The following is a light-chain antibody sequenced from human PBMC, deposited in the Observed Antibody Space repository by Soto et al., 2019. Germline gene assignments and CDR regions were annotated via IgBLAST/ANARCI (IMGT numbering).Light chain of an antibody. Sequence: IVMTQSPATLSVSPGERATLSCRASQSVSSNLAWYQQKPGQAPRLLMFRTSSRATGIPDRFSGSGSGTDFTLTISRLEPEDFAVYYCQQYGSSPPITFGQGTRLEI. V-gene: IGKV3-20*01. CDR1: QSVSSN. J-gene: IGKJ5*01. CDR2: RTS. CDR3: QQYGSSPPIT.